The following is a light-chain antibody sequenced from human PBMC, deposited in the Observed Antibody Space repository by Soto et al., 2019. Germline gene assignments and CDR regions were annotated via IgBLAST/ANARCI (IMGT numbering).Light chain of an antibody. CDR3: QTRSNWPLT. V-gene: IGKV3-11*01. Sequence: EIVLTQSPATLSLSPGERATLSCRTSQSVGRNLAWYQQKAGQAPRLLMYDTSNRATGIPARFSGSGSGTVFTLTISTLEPEDFGVYYCQTRSNWPLTFGGGTKVEIK. CDR2: DTS. CDR1: QSVGRN. J-gene: IGKJ4*01.